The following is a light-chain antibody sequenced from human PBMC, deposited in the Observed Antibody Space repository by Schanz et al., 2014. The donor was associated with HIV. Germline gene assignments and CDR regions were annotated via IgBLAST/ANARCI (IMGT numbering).Light chain of an antibody. V-gene: IGLV2-8*01. CDR1: SSDVGDYNY. J-gene: IGLJ3*02. CDR3: SSYAGSNNFWV. Sequence: QSALTQPPSASGSPGQSVTISCTGTSSDVGDYNYVSWYQQHPGKAPKLMIYEVTKRPSGVPDRFSGSKSGNTASLTVSGLQPEDEADYYCSSYAGSNNFWVFGGGTKLTVL. CDR2: EVT.